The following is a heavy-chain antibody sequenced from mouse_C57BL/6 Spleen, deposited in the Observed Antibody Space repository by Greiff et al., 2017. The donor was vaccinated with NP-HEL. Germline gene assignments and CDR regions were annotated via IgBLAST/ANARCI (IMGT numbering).Heavy chain of an antibody. CDR3: ASCVYAMDY. CDR1: GYSFTDYN. Sequence: VQLKQPGPELVQPGASVKISCKASGYSFTDYNMNWVKQSNGKSLEWIGVINPDYGTTSYNQKFKGKATLTVDQSSSTAYMQLNSLTSEDSAVYYCASCVYAMDYWGQGTSVTVSS. CDR2: INPDYGTT. J-gene: IGHJ4*01. V-gene: IGHV1-39*01.